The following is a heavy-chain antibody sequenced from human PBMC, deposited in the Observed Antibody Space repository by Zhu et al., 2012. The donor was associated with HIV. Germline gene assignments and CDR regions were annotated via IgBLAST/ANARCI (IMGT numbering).Heavy chain of an antibody. V-gene: IGHV4-34*01. CDR1: GGSFSGFY. CDR3: ARGGFRYSASGSYSFDY. CDR2: ISQSGDS. D-gene: IGHD3-10*01. J-gene: IGHJ4*02. Sequence: QVQLQQWGAGLLKPPETLSLTCAVYGGSFSGFYWSWIRQPPGKGLEWIGEISQSGDSNYVPSLKSRVTLSVDPSKNQFSLKLNSVTAADTAVYYCARGGFRYSASGSYSFDYWGQGTLVTVSS.